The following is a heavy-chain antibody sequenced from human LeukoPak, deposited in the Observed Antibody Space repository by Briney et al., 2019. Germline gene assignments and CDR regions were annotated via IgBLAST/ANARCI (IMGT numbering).Heavy chain of an antibody. V-gene: IGHV3-48*03. Sequence: GGSLRLSCAASGFTFSSYEMNWVRQAPGKGLEWVSYISNSGNTIYYADSVKGRFTISRDNAKNSLYLQMNSLRAEDTAVHYSARRSRGTGSWYYFDYWGQGTLVTVSS. D-gene: IGHD1-1*01. J-gene: IGHJ4*02. CDR2: ISNSGNTI. CDR3: ARRSRGTGSWYYFDY. CDR1: GFTFSSYE.